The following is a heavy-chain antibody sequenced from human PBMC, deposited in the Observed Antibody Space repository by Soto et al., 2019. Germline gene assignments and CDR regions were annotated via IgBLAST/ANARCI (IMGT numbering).Heavy chain of an antibody. V-gene: IGHV4-34*01. D-gene: IGHD6-6*01. CDR2: INHSGST. CDR3: ARSIAADSRYYYYMDV. Sequence: SETLSLTCAVYGGSFSGYYWSWIRQPPGKGLEWIGEINHSGSTNYNPSLKSRVTISVDTSKNQFSLKLSSVTAADTAVYYCARSIAADSRYYYYMDVWGKGTTVTVSS. J-gene: IGHJ6*03. CDR1: GGSFSGYY.